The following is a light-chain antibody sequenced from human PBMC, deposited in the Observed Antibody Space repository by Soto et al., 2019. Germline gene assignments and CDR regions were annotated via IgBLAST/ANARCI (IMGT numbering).Light chain of an antibody. Sequence: EIVLTQSPGTLSLSPGERATLSCRASQSVASSYLAWYQQKPAQAPRLLIYAASSRATGIPDRFSGSGSGTHFTLTISRLEPEDFAVYYCQHYGTSSITFGLGTRLDIK. CDR3: QHYGTSSIT. J-gene: IGKJ5*01. V-gene: IGKV3-20*01. CDR2: AAS. CDR1: QSVASSY.